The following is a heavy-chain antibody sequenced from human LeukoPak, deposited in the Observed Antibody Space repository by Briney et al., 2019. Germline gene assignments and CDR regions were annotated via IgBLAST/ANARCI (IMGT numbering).Heavy chain of an antibody. V-gene: IGHV4-59*04. CDR1: GFPFSSYA. CDR3: ARLLPGSSRYFFDY. Sequence: PWGSLRLSFAASGFPFSSYAMSWVRPPPGKGLKWIGSIYYSGATYYNPSLESRVTMSVDTSKNQFSLKLSSVTAADTAVYHCARLLPGSSRYFFDYWGQGTLVSVSS. D-gene: IGHD6-13*01. J-gene: IGHJ4*02. CDR2: IYYSGAT.